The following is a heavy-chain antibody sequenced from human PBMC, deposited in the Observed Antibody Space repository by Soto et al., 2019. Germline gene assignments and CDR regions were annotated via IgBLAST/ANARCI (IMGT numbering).Heavy chain of an antibody. CDR2: IIPIFGTA. D-gene: IGHD2-2*01. CDR3: ARDDGGYCSSTSCYRYYGMDV. CDR1: GGTFSSYA. V-gene: IGHV1-69*06. J-gene: IGHJ6*02. Sequence: SVKVSCKASGGTFSSYAISWVRQAPGQGLEWMGGIIPIFGTANYAQKFQGRVTITADKSTSTAYMELSSLRSEDTAVYYCARDDGGYCSSTSCYRYYGMDVWGQGTTVTVSS.